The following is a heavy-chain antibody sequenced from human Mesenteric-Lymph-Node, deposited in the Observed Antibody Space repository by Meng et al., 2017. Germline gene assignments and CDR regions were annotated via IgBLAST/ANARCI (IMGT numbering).Heavy chain of an antibody. V-gene: IGHV1-24*01. Sequence: ASVKVSCKVSGYTLTDLSMHWVRQAPGKGLEWMGGLDPEDGETLYAQKFQGRVTMTEDTSTDTAYMELSSLRSEDTAVYYCARGMGATMGGYYYGMDVWGQGTTVTVSS. CDR1: GYTLTDLS. J-gene: IGHJ6*02. D-gene: IGHD1-26*01. CDR3: ARGMGATMGGYYYGMDV. CDR2: LDPEDGET.